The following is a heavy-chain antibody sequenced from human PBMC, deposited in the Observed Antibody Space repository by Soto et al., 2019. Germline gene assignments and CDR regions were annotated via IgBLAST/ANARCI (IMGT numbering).Heavy chain of an antibody. CDR1: GGSISSYY. J-gene: IGHJ4*02. CDR2: IYYSGST. Sequence: PSETLSLTCTVSGGSISSYYWSWIRQPPGKGLEWIGYIYYSGSTNYNPSLKSRVTISVDTSKNQFSLKLSSVTAADTAVYYCARHCSTTSCYRYWGQGTLVTVSS. CDR3: ARHCSTTSCYRY. V-gene: IGHV4-59*08. D-gene: IGHD2-2*01.